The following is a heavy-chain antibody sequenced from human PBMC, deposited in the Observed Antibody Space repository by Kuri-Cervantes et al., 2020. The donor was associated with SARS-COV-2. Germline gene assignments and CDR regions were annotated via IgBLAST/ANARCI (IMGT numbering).Heavy chain of an antibody. CDR2: ISYDGSNK. CDR1: GFTFSSYA. V-gene: IGHV3-30-3*01. J-gene: IGHJ3*02. CDR3: AKEGGSSPATGAFDI. D-gene: IGHD6-6*01. Sequence: GESLKISCAASGFTFSSYAMHWVRQAPGKGLEWVAVISYDGSNKYYADSVKGRFTISGDNSKNTLYLQMNSLRAEDTAVYYCAKEGGSSPATGAFDIWGQGTMVTVSS.